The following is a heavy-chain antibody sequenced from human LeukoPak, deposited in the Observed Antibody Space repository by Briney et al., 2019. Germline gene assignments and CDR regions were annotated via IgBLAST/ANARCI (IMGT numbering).Heavy chain of an antibody. D-gene: IGHD1-26*01. CDR1: GFTFSSYW. J-gene: IGHJ4*02. V-gene: IGHV3-74*01. CDR2: INTNGITT. Sequence: GGSLRLSCAASGFTFSSYWMHWVRQAPGKGLLWVSRINTNGITTTYADSVKGRFTISRDNARNTLYLQMNSLRAEDTAAYYCARYSGSYSFDYWGQGTLVTVSS. CDR3: ARYSGSYSFDY.